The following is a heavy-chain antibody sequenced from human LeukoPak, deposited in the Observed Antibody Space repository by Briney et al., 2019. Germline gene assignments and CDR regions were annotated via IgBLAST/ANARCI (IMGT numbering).Heavy chain of an antibody. D-gene: IGHD3-3*01. J-gene: IGHJ4*02. CDR2: IKQDGSEK. CDR1: GFTFSSYS. V-gene: IGHV3-7*01. Sequence: PGGSLRLSCAASGFTFSSYSMNWVRQASGKGLEWVANIKQDGSEKYYVDSVKGRFTISRDNAKNSLYLQMNSLRAEDTAVYYCARDEYYDFWSGYYGIFDYWGQGTLVTVSS. CDR3: ARDEYYDFWSGYYGIFDY.